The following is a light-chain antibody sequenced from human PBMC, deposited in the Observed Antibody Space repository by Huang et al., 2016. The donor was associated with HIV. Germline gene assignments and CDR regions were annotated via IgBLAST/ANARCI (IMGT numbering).Light chain of an antibody. V-gene: IGKV1-33*01. J-gene: IGKJ4*01. CDR2: DVS. CDR3: QHYKNSVVA. Sequence: DIQLTQSPTSLSAFVGDTVTISCRASHRLKPYLNWYHQKPGKAPKLLIYDVSNLETGVPSRFSAGGAWTEFALTITGLQSDDIGIYFCQHYKNSVVAFGGGTKVELK. CDR1: HRLKPY.